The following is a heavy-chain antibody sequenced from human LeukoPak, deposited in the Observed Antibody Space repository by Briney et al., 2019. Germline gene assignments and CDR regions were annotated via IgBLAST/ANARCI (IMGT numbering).Heavy chain of an antibody. D-gene: IGHD3-10*01. CDR3: AKSNGYGLIDI. J-gene: IGHJ3*02. CDR1: GGSLSGYY. CDR2: INHSGST. Sequence: SETLSLTCAVYGGSLSGYYWSWIRQPPGKGLEWTGEINHSGSTNYNPSLKSRVTISVDTSKNQFSLKLNSVTAADTAVYYCAKSNGYGLIDIWGQGTMVTVSS. V-gene: IGHV4-34*01.